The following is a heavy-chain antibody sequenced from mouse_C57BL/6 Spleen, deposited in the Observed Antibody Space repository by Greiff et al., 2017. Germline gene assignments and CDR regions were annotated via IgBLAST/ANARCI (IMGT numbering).Heavy chain of an antibody. CDR3: ARSEAIDD. V-gene: IGHV1-26*01. CDR1: GYTFTDYY. Sequence: EVMLQQSGPELVKPGASVKISCKASGYTFTDYYMNWVKQSHGKSLEWIGDINPNNGGTSYNQKFKGKATLTVDKSSSTAYMELRSLTSEDSAVYYCARSEAIDDWGQGTTLTVSS. D-gene: IGHD1-1*01. J-gene: IGHJ2*01. CDR2: INPNNGGT.